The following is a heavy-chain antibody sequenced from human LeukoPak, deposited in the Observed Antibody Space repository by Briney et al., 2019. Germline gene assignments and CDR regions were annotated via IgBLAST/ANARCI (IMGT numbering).Heavy chain of an antibody. CDR3: ASSRGGVTFWSVHFDY. V-gene: IGHV1-69*05. D-gene: IGHD2/OR15-2a*01. Sequence: GSSVKVSCKASGGTFSSYAISWVRQAPGQGLEWMGRIIPIFGTANYAQKFQGRVTITTDESTSTAYMELSSLRSEDTAVYYCASSRGGVTFWSVHFDYWGQVTLVTVSS. CDR1: GGTFSSYA. J-gene: IGHJ4*02. CDR2: IIPIFGTA.